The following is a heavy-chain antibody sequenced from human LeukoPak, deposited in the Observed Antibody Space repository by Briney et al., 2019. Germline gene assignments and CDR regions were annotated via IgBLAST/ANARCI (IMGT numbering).Heavy chain of an antibody. CDR2: IYSGGSL. D-gene: IGHD5-18*01. J-gene: IGHJ4*02. CDR3: ARGYSYGSYFDY. V-gene: IGHV3-53*01. CDR1: GFTVSSNY. Sequence: AGSLSLSCAASGFTVSSNYMSWVRQAPGKGLEWVSVIYSGGSLYYADSVKGRFTISRDNFKNTLYLQMNSLRAEDTAVYYCARGYSYGSYFDYWGQGTL.